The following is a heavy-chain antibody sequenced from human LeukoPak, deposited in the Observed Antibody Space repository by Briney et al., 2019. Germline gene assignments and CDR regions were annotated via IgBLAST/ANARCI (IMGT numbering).Heavy chain of an antibody. CDR1: GFTFSSYW. CDR3: ARDRHSTSWSYFYYMDV. CDR2: IKEDGLEK. V-gene: IGHV3-7*01. J-gene: IGHJ6*03. Sequence: SGGSLRLSCVASGFTFSSYWMSSVRQAPGQGLEWVANIKEDGLEKYYVDSVKGRFTISRDNAKNSLYLQLNSLRVEDTAVYYCARDRHSTSWSYFYYMDVWGKGTTVTVSS. D-gene: IGHD6-13*01.